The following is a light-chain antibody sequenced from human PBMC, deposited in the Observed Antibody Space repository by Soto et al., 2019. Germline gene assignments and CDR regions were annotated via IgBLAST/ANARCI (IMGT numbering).Light chain of an antibody. CDR2: DVT. V-gene: IGLV2-11*01. Sequence: QSALTQPRSVSGSPGQSVTISCTGTSNDVGGYDYVSWYQQYPGKAPTYILYDVTKRPSGVPDRFSGSKSGNTASLTISGLQADDEADYYCCLYAGNYTFFGGGTKLTVL. CDR3: CLYAGNYTF. J-gene: IGLJ2*01. CDR1: SNDVGGYDY.